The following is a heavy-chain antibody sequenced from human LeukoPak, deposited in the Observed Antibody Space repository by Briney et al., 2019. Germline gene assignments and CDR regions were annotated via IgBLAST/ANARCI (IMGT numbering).Heavy chain of an antibody. CDR1: GYNFNSFS. CDR2: ISPYNGNT. CDR3: ARGVCSSVDH. D-gene: IGHD2-15*01. V-gene: IGHV1-18*04. J-gene: IGHJ4*02. Sequence: ASVKVSCKASGYNFNSFSFSWVRQAPGQGLEWLGWISPYNGNTNYAQKLQGRVTMTTDTSTSTVYMELRSLTSDDTAVYYCARGVCSSVDHWGQGTPVTVSS.